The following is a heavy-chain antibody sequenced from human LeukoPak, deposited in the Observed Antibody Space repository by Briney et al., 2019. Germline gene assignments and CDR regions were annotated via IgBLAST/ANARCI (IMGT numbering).Heavy chain of an antibody. V-gene: IGHV4-38-2*02. J-gene: IGHJ5*02. CDR1: GYSISINYH. CDR3: ARAIGYTNGQNWFDP. CDR2: ISHSGST. Sequence: SETLSLTCTVSGYSISINYHWGWIRQSPGKGLEWIGTISHSGSTYYKPSLKSRVTISLDTSKNQFSLKLGSVTAADTAVYFCARAIGYTNGQNWFDPWGQGTLVTVSS. D-gene: IGHD6-25*01.